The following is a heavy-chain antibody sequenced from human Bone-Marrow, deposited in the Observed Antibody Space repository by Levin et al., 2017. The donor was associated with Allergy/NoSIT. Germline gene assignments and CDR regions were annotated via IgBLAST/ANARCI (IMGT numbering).Heavy chain of an antibody. J-gene: IGHJ3*02. CDR1: GYYFSSYW. Sequence: PGGSLRLSCEGSGYYFSSYWISWVRQMPGKGLEWMGRIDPRDSFTTYSPSFQGHVTISIDKALVTAYLQWSSLKASDTAMYYCARQIAGVEGAFEIWGQGTMVTASS. V-gene: IGHV5-10-1*01. D-gene: IGHD6-13*01. CDR3: ARQIAGVEGAFEI. CDR2: IDPRDSFT.